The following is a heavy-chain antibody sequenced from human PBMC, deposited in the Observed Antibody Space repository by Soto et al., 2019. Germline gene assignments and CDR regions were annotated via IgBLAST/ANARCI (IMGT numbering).Heavy chain of an antibody. CDR1: GFSFSNFA. CDR3: AKDYASTWYWYFDP. V-gene: IGHV3-23*01. Sequence: SCAASGFSFSNFAMSWVRQAPGTGLEWVSSISGSGDKTYYLDSVKGRFTISRDNSKNTLYLHMNSLGAEDTAVYFCAKDYASTWYWYFDPWGQGTLVTVSS. D-gene: IGHD6-13*01. CDR2: ISGSGDKT. J-gene: IGHJ5*02.